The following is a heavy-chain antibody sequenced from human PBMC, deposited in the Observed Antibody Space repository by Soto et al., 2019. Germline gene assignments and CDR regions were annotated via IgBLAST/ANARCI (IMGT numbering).Heavy chain of an antibody. D-gene: IGHD3-10*01. V-gene: IGHV4-59*08. CDR1: GGSISNYY. CDR2: VHNSRGS. CDR3: ARQGFGALHGLVEV. J-gene: IGHJ6*02. Sequence: QVPLQESGPGLVKPSETLSLSCTVSGGSISNYYWSWFRQTPGKGLEWIGYVHNSRGSNYNPSLKSRDAISLDTSKSQLSLKLTSVPATDPAVYYCARQGFGALHGLVEVCGQGTTVTVSS.